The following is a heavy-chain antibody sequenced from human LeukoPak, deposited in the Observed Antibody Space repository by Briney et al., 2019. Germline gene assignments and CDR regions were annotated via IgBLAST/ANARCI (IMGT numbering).Heavy chain of an antibody. CDR3: ARDKRTDYGDYYGMDV. D-gene: IGHD4-17*01. Sequence: GASVKVSCKASGYTFTGYYMHWVRQAPGQGLEWMGWINPNSGGTNYAQKFQGWVTMTRDTSISTAYMELSSLRSEDTAVYYCARDKRTDYGDYYGMDVWGQGTTVTVSS. J-gene: IGHJ6*02. CDR2: INPNSGGT. CDR1: GYTFTGYY. V-gene: IGHV1-2*04.